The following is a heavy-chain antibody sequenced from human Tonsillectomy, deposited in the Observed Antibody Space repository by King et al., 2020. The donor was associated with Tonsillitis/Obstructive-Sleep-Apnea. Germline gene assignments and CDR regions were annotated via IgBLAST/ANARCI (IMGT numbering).Heavy chain of an antibody. V-gene: IGHV3-23*04. D-gene: IGHD6-13*01. J-gene: IGHJ6*04. CDR3: AKDRGTRWYTDYYGLDV. CDR1: GFTFSSYA. Sequence: VQLVESGGGLVQPGGSLRLSCAASGFTFSSYAMTWVRQAPGKGLEWVSVISGSGGNTYYADSVKGRFTISRDNSKKTLHLQMNSLRAEDTAVYYCAKDRGTRWYTDYYGLDVWGEGTTVTVSS. CDR2: ISGSGGNT.